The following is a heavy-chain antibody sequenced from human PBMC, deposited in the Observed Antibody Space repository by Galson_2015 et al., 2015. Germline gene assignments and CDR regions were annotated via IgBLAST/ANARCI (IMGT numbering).Heavy chain of an antibody. CDR1: GGSISSYY. D-gene: IGHD3-22*01. CDR2: IYYSGST. CDR3: ARVAYYYDSSGYAFDI. Sequence: ETLSLTCTVSGGSISSYYWSWIRQPPGKGLEWIGYIYYSGSTNYNPSLKSRVTISVDTSKNQFSLKLSSVTAADTAVYYCARVAYYYDSSGYAFDIWGQGTMVTVSS. V-gene: IGHV4-59*08. J-gene: IGHJ3*02.